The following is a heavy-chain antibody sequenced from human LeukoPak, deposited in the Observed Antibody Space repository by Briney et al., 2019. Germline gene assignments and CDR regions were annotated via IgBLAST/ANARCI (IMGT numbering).Heavy chain of an antibody. D-gene: IGHD2-15*01. V-gene: IGHV4-59*11. CDR3: AADGGFGGFGN. CDR2: ILYSGIN. J-gene: IGHJ4*02. CDR1: GASIGSHY. Sequence: SETLSLTCSVSGASIGSHYWTWIRQPPGKGLEWIGYILYSGINKYNPSLKSRVTLSVDTSKNQFSLKLNSVTAADTAVYFCAADGGFGGFGNWGQGTLVIVSS.